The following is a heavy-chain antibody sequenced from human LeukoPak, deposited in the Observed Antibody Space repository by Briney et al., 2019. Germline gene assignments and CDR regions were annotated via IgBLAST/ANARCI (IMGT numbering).Heavy chain of an antibody. CDR1: GFTFSNYA. V-gene: IGHV3-23*01. J-gene: IGHJ4*02. CDR3: AKGREWLFSYFDS. D-gene: IGHD3-10*01. CDR2: INNDGRST. Sequence: GGSLRLSCAASGFTFSNYAMSWVRQAPGKGLEWVAAINNDGRSTYYADSVKGRFTISRDNSKNTLYLQMNSLRADDSAVYFCAKGREWLFSYFDSWGQGTLVTAPS.